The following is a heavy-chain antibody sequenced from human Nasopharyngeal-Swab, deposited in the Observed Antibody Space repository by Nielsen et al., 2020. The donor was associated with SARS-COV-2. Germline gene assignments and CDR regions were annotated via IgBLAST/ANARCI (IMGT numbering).Heavy chain of an antibody. CDR2: MNPNSGNT. J-gene: IGHJ4*02. CDR3: VRPRYCSAASCDRHSGVGLFDY. D-gene: IGHD2-8*02. CDR1: GYTFTSYV. V-gene: IGHV1-8*01. Sequence: ASVKVSCKASGYTFTSYVINWVRQASGQGLEWVGWMNPNSGNTGYAQKFQGRVTMTRDTSITTAYMELSSLRSEDTAVYYCVRPRYCSAASCDRHSGVGLFDYWGQGTLVTVSS.